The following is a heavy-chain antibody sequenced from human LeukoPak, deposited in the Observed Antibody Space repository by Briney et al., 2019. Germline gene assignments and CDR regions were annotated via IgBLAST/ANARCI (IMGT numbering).Heavy chain of an antibody. D-gene: IGHD2-15*01. CDR2: ISSSYT. Sequence: GGSLRLSCAASGFTFSDYYMSWIRQAPGKGLEWVSYISSSYTNSADSVKGRFTISRDNAKNSLYLQMNSLRAEDTAVYYCARDEGYCSGGSCYSNYWGQGTLVTVSS. CDR1: GFTFSDYY. V-gene: IGHV3-11*06. J-gene: IGHJ4*02. CDR3: ARDEGYCSGGSCYSNY.